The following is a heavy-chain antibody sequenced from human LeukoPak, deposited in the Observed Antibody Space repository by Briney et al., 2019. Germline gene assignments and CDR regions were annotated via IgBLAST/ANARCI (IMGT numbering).Heavy chain of an antibody. D-gene: IGHD3-10*01. CDR3: AKEGAHGGYYYYYYMDV. CDR1: GYTFTGYY. Sequence: ASVKVSCKASGYTFTGYYMHWVRQAPGQGLEWMGWINPNSGGTNYAQKFQGRVTMTRDTSISTAYMELSRLRSDDTAVYYCAKEGAHGGYYYYYYMDVWGKGTTVTISS. J-gene: IGHJ6*03. CDR2: INPNSGGT. V-gene: IGHV1-2*02.